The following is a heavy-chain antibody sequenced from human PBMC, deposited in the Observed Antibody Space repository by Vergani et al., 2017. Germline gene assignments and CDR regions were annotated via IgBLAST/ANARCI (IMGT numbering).Heavy chain of an antibody. CDR1: GFTFSSYA. J-gene: IGHJ6*02. CDR2: ISGSGGST. CDR3: AKEAKGYSSSWGYYYYGMDV. D-gene: IGHD6-13*01. V-gene: IGHV3-23*01. Sequence: EVQLLESGGGLVQPGGSLRLSCAASGFTFSSYAMSWVRQAPGKGLEWVSAISGSGGSTYYADSVKGRFTISRDNSKNTLYLQMNSRRDEDTAVYYCAKEAKGYSSSWGYYYYGMDVWGQGTTVTVSS.